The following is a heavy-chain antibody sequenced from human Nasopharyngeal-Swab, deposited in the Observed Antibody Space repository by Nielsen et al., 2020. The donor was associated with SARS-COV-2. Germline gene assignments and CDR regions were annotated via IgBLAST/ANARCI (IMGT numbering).Heavy chain of an antibody. V-gene: IGHV3-30*18. CDR2: ISYDGSNK. Sequence: GESLKISCAASGFTFSSYAMSWVRQAPGKGLEWVAVISYDGSNKYYADSVKGRFTISRDNSKNTLYLQMNSLRAEDTAVYYCAKDITGYSSGWFYYYYYMDVWGKGTTVTVSS. J-gene: IGHJ6*03. CDR1: GFTFSSYA. CDR3: AKDITGYSSGWFYYYYYMDV. D-gene: IGHD6-19*01.